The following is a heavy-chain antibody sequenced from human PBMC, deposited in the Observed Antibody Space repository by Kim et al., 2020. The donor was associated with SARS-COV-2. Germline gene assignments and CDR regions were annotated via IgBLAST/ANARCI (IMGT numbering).Heavy chain of an antibody. CDR3: VKDHSSIGWPTFEY. D-gene: IGHD6-19*01. V-gene: IGHV3-23*01. CDR2: ITKYDGRT. Sequence: GGSLRLSCVVSGFNSNNYAMSLVRQAPGKVLEWISAITKYDGRTYYANSVKGRFTISRDIFSNMVLLQMNFLRVEDTALYYFVKDHSSIGWPTFEYWG. J-gene: IGHJ4*01. CDR1: GFNSNNYA.